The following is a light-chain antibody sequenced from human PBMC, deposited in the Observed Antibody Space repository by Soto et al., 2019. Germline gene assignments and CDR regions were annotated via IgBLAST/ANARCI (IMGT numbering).Light chain of an antibody. CDR2: INSDGSH. Sequence: QLVLTQSPSASASLGASVKLTCTLSSGHSSYAIAWHQQQPEKGPRYLMKINSDGSHTKGDGIPDRFSGSSSGAERYLTISSLQSEDEADYYCQTWGTRIHVFGTGTKLTVL. CDR3: QTWGTRIHV. V-gene: IGLV4-69*01. CDR1: SGHSSYA. J-gene: IGLJ1*01.